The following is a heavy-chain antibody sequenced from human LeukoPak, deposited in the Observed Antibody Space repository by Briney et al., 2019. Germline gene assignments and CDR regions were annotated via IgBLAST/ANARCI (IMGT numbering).Heavy chain of an antibody. J-gene: IGHJ3*02. Sequence: SETLSLTCTVSGGSISSSSYYWGWIRQPPGKGLEWIGRIYYSGSTYYNPSLKSRVTISVDTSKNQFSLKLSSVTAADTAVYYCARDSPYYYDSSGYRDHDAFDIWGQGTMVTVSS. V-gene: IGHV4-39*07. CDR2: IYYSGST. CDR3: ARDSPYYYDSSGYRDHDAFDI. CDR1: GGSISSSSYY. D-gene: IGHD3-22*01.